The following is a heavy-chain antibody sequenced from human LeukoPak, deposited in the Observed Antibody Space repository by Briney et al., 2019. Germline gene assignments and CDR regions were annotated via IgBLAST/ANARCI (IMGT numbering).Heavy chain of an antibody. CDR1: GYSFTSYW. CDR2: IYPGDSDT. CDR3: ARLVVRGVIMYYFDY. J-gene: IGHJ4*02. D-gene: IGHD3-10*02. V-gene: IGHV5-51*01. Sequence: GESLKISCKGSGYSFTSYWIGWVRQMPGKGLEWMGIIYPGDSDTRYSPPFQGQVTISVDKSISTAYLQWSSLKASDTAMYYCARLVVRGVIMYYFDYWGQGTLVTVSS.